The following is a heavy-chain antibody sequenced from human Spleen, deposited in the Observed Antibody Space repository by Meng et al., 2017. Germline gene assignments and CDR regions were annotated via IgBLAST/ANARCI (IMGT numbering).Heavy chain of an antibody. CDR3: ARGDVATILDY. D-gene: IGHD5-12*01. CDR1: GFTFSSYW. J-gene: IGHJ4*02. CDR2: IDTDGTTT. Sequence: GESLKISCVTSGFTFSSYWMHWVRQDPGKGLVWVSRIDTDGTTTNYADSVKGRFTISRDNSKNTLYLQMNSLRAEDTAVYYCARGDVATILDYWGQGTLVTVSS. V-gene: IGHV3-74*01.